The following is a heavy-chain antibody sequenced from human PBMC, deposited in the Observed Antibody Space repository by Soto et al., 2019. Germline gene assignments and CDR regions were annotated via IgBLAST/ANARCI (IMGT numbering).Heavy chain of an antibody. CDR3: VKDRAFRTVAGADR. Sequence: GGSLRLSCTVSGFTFRSYAMNWVRQAPGGGLEWVSNIIGSGDSASYADSVNGRFTISRDNSQNTLFLQMDSLRVDDTATYYCVKDRAFRTVAGADRWGQGTLVTVSS. D-gene: IGHD6-19*01. J-gene: IGHJ4*01. CDR2: IIGSGDSA. V-gene: IGHV3-23*01. CDR1: GFTFRSYA.